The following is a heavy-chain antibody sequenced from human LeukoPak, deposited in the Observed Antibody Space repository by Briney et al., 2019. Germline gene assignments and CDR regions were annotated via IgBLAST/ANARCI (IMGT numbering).Heavy chain of an antibody. CDR3: AKCPGGVTTYYFDY. Sequence: GGSLRLSCAASGFTFSSYSMSWVRQAPGKGLEWVSAISGSGGSTYYADSVKGRFTISRDNSKNTLYLQMNSLRAEDTAVYYCAKCPGGVTTYYFDYWGQGTLVTVSS. J-gene: IGHJ4*02. CDR1: GFTFSSYS. CDR2: ISGSGGST. D-gene: IGHD2/OR15-2a*01. V-gene: IGHV3-23*01.